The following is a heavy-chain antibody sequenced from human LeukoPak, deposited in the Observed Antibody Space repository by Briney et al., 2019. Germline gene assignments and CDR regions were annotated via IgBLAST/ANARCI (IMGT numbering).Heavy chain of an antibody. CDR3: ARGVVVTAMPTTYFDY. Sequence: PSETLSLTCAVSGGSISSGGYSWSWIRQPPGKGLEWIGYIYHSGSTYYNPSLKSRVTISVDRSKNQFSLKLSSVTAVDTAVYYCARGVVVTAMPTTYFDYWGQGTLVTVSS. CDR1: GGSISSGGYS. J-gene: IGHJ4*02. D-gene: IGHD2-21*02. V-gene: IGHV4-30-2*01. CDR2: IYHSGST.